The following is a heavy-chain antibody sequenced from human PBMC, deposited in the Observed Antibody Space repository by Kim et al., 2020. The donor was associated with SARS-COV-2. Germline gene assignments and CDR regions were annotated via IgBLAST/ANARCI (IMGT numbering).Heavy chain of an antibody. J-gene: IGHJ4*02. V-gene: IGHV1-2*02. D-gene: IGHD2-15*01. Sequence: ASVKVSCKPSGFTLTDYYMHWVRQAPGQGLEWIGWINPDSAGTNYAPKFQGRVTVTRDTSINTAYMELTRLTSDDTAVYYCAREVQHGNSFDYWGQGTLVTVSS. CDR2: INPDSAGT. CDR3: AREVQHGNSFDY. CDR1: GFTLTDYY.